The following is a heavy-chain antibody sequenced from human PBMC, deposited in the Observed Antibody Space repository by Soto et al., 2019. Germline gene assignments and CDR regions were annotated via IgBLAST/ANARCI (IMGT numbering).Heavy chain of an antibody. CDR1: GFIFSGSA. CDR3: TRPADGGSGYTFDQ. V-gene: IGHV3-73*01. CDR2: IRSRANSYAT. D-gene: IGHD3-22*01. J-gene: IGHJ4*02. Sequence: GGSLRLSCAASGFIFSGSALHWVRQASGKGLEWVGRIRSRANSYATSYAASVKGRFTISRDDSKNTAYLQMNSLKTEDTAAYYCTRPADGGSGYTFDQWGQGTLVTVSS.